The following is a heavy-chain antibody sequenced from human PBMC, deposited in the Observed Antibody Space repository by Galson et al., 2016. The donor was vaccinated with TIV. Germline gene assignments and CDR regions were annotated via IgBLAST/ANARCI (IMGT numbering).Heavy chain of an antibody. CDR1: GYTFTTYY. CDR2: IDPSGGGK. J-gene: IGHJ4*02. D-gene: IGHD1-26*01. CDR3: TRDLGRRREY. V-gene: IGHV1-46*01. Sequence: SVKVSCKASGYTFTTYYIHWVRQAPGQGLEWMAVIDPSGGGKTYAQNFQGRVTMSRDTSTSTVYMGLSSLKAEDTAVYYCTRDLGRRREYWGQGTLVTVSS.